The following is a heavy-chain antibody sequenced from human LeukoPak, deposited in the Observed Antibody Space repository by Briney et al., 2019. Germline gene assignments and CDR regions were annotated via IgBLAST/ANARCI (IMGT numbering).Heavy chain of an antibody. CDR3: ARDSYSSSVDYYGMDV. D-gene: IGHD6-13*01. CDR2: IIPIFDTA. J-gene: IGHJ6*02. CDR1: GGTFSSYA. Sequence: RASVKVSCKASGGTFSSYAISWVRQAPGQGLEWMGGIIPIFDTANYAQKFQGRVTITADESTSTAYMELSSLRSEDTAVYYCARDSYSSSVDYYGMDVWGQGTTVTVSS. V-gene: IGHV1-69*13.